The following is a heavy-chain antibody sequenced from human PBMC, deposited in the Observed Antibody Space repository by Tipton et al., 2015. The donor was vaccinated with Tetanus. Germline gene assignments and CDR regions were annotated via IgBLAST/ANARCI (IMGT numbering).Heavy chain of an antibody. D-gene: IGHD7-27*01. CDR2: IYDSGTT. CDR3: ASPKIKWGSSAFDV. J-gene: IGHJ3*01. Sequence: LRLSCALSGGSISRGAYSWSWIRRPPGKGLEWIGYIYDSGTTSFNPSLKSRVTISVGETKRQFSLNLTSVTAADTAVYYCASPKIKWGSSAFDVWGQGTMVAVSS. CDR1: GGSISRGAYS. V-gene: IGHV4-30-2*01.